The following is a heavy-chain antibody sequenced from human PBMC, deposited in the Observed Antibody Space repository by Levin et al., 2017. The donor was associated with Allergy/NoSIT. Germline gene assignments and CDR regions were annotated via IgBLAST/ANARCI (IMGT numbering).Heavy chain of an antibody. Sequence: GESLKISCKTSGYTFADYYIHWVRQAPGQGLEWMGWINPNSGGPNYAPKFQGRVTLTRDTSITTAYMELSSLTSDDTAVYYCARGVYSSGGFWGQGTLVTVSS. CDR2: INPNSGGP. CDR3: ARGVYSSGGF. D-gene: IGHD5-18*01. J-gene: IGHJ4*02. CDR1: GYTFADYY. V-gene: IGHV1-2*02.